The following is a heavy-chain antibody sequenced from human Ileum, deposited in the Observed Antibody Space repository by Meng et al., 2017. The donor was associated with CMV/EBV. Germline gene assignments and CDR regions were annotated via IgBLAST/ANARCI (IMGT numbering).Heavy chain of an antibody. D-gene: IGHD5-18*01. CDR1: GGSISGVGYS. J-gene: IGHJ4*02. Sequence: CAGSGGSISGVGYSWTWIRQPPGKGLEWIGCMWHTGATYYNPSLKSRVTISVDRSKSQFSLNLSSVTAADTAVYYCARGSGYTYGYDYWGQGTLVTVSS. V-gene: IGHV4-30-2*01. CDR2: MWHTGAT. CDR3: ARGSGYTYGYDY.